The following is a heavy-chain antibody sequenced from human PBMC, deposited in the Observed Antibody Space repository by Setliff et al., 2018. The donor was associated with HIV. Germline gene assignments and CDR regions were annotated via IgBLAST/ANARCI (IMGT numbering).Heavy chain of an antibody. CDR3: ATHTYYYDSSGYYFYAFDI. V-gene: IGHV1-2*02. CDR2: INPNSGGT. Sequence: ASVKVSCKASGYAFTGYYLHWVRQAPGQGLEWMGWINPNSGGTNYAQKFQGRVTMTRDTSISTAYMELSRLRSDDTAVYYCATHTYYYDSSGYYFYAFDIWGQGTMVTVSS. CDR1: GYAFTGYY. D-gene: IGHD3-22*01. J-gene: IGHJ3*02.